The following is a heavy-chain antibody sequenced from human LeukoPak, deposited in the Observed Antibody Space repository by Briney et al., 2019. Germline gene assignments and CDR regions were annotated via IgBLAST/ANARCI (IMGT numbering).Heavy chain of an antibody. CDR1: GYTFTSYG. CDR2: ISAYNGNT. J-gene: IGHJ6*03. CDR3: ARALAPYCSSTSCYPYYMDV. Sequence: ASVKVSCKASGYTFTSYGISWVRQAPGQGLEWMGWISAYNGNTNYAQKLQGRVTMTTDTSTSTAYMELSSLRSGDTAVYYCARALAPYCSSTSCYPYYMDVWGKGTTVTVSS. D-gene: IGHD2-2*01. V-gene: IGHV1-18*01.